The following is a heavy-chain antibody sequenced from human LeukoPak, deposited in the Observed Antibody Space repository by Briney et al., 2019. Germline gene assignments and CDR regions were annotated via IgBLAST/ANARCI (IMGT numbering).Heavy chain of an antibody. D-gene: IGHD3-10*01. V-gene: IGHV4-4*07. CDR1: GGSISSYY. CDR2: IYTSGST. Sequence: SETLSLTCTVSGGSISSYYWSWIRQPAGKGLEWIGRIYTSGSTNYNPSLKSRVTMSVDTSKNQFSLKLSSVTAADTAVYYCAREGSDYYGSGSYYRSYYYYMDVWGKRTTVTISS. J-gene: IGHJ6*03. CDR3: AREGSDYYGSGSYYRSYYYYMDV.